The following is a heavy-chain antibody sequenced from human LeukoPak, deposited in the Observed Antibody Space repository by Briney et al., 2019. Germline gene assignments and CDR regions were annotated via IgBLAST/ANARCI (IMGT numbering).Heavy chain of an antibody. CDR1: GFTFSDHN. CDR2: IRNKANSYII. Sequence: GGSLRPSCAASGFTFSDHNMDWVRQAPGKGLEWVGRIRNKANSYIIEDAASVRGRFTISRDDSKNSLFLQMNSLRAEDTAVYYCARDAGWRLDPWGQGTLVTVSS. J-gene: IGHJ5*02. V-gene: IGHV3-72*01. CDR3: ARDAGWRLDP. D-gene: IGHD3-3*01.